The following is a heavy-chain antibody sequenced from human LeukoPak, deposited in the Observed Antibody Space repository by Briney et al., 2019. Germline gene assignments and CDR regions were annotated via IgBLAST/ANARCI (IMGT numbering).Heavy chain of an antibody. V-gene: IGHV4-34*01. Sequence: SETLSLTCAVYGGSFTGYHWNWIRQSPQRGLEWIGEINHRGHPHYNPSLESRLTISVETSKNQFSLTLKSVTAADTAVYFCARDPTTVVTVPYYFDFWGQGTPVTVSS. CDR3: ARDPTTVVTVPYYFDF. J-gene: IGHJ4*02. D-gene: IGHD4-23*01. CDR2: INHRGHP. CDR1: GGSFTGYH.